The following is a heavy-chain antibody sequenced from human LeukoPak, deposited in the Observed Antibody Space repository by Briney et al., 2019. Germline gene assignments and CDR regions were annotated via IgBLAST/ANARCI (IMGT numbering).Heavy chain of an antibody. D-gene: IGHD2-15*01. CDR1: GGSFTSADNY. V-gene: IGHV4-30-4*01. Sequence: SETLSLTCTVSGGSFTSADNYCSWLRQPPGKGLEWIGYIHYSGSTFYSPCLKSRVTMSVDTSKHQFSLKLNSVTAADTAVYYCARGELLYDYWGQGTLVTVSS. CDR2: IHYSGST. CDR3: ARGELLYDY. J-gene: IGHJ4*02.